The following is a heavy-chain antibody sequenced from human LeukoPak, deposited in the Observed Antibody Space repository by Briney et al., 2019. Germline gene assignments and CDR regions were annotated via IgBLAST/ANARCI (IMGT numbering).Heavy chain of an antibody. V-gene: IGHV1-18*01. Sequence: GASVKVSCKASGYTFTSYGISWVRQAPGQGLEWMGWISAYNGNTNYAQKLQGRVTMTTDTSTSTAYMELRSLRSDDTAVYYCALTPICSGGSCYPDYWGQGTPVTVSS. J-gene: IGHJ4*02. CDR1: GYTFTSYG. D-gene: IGHD2-15*01. CDR2: ISAYNGNT. CDR3: ALTPICSGGSCYPDY.